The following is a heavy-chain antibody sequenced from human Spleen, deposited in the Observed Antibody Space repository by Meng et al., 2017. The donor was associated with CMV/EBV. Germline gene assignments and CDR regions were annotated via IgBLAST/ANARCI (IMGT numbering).Heavy chain of an antibody. CDR1: GGTFSSYT. V-gene: IGHV1-69*04. D-gene: IGHD3-10*01. CDR3: ARDRVGGSGSYLSYYYYGMDV. Sequence: SVKVSCKASGGTFSSYTISWVRQAPGQGLEWMGRIIPILGIANYAQKFQGRVTITADKSTSIAYMELSSLRSEDTAVYYCARDRVGGSGSYLSYYYYGMDVWGQGTTVTVSS. CDR2: IIPILGIA. J-gene: IGHJ6*02.